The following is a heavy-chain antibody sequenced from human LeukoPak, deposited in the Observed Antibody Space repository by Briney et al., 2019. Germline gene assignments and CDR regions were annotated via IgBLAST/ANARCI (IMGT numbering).Heavy chain of an antibody. CDR2: ISYDGSNK. Sequence: GRSLRLSCAASGFTFSSYAMHWVRQAPGKGLEWVAVISYDGSNKYYADSVKGRFTFSRDNSKNTLYLQMNSLRAEDTAVYYCARSLFAYYNDSSGPYWGQGTLVTVSS. CDR1: GFTFSSYA. D-gene: IGHD3-22*01. J-gene: IGHJ4*02. V-gene: IGHV3-30-3*01. CDR3: ARSLFAYYNDSSGPY.